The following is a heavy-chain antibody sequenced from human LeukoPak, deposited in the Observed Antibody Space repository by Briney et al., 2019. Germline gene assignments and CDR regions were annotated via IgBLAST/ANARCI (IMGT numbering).Heavy chain of an antibody. D-gene: IGHD5-24*01. CDR3: ARRTGDGTHFDY. V-gene: IGHV4-39*07. CDR1: GGSISSSSYY. J-gene: IGHJ4*02. Sequence: KASETLSLTCTVSGGSISSSSYYWGWIRQPPGKGLEWIGSIYYSGSTYYNPSLKSRVTISVDTSKNQFSLKLSSVTAADTAVYYCARRTGDGTHFDYWGQGTLVTVSS. CDR2: IYYSGST.